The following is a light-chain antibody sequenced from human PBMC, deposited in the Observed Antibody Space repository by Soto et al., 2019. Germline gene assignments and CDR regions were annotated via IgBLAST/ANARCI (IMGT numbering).Light chain of an antibody. J-gene: IGKJ1*01. V-gene: IGKV3-15*01. CDR3: HHFNTWPPKA. CDR2: SAS. Sequence: DILMTQSPATLSVSPGERATRSCRASQNISTNVAWYQQKPGQAPRLLLFSASSRVSDIPARFSGSGSGTEFTLTISGLQSEDVAVYYCHHFNTWPPKAFGQGTKVDIK. CDR1: QNISTN.